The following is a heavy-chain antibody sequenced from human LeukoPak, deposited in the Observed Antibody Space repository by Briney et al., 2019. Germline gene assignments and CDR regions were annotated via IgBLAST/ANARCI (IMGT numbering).Heavy chain of an antibody. CDR1: GFTFDDYA. V-gene: IGHV3-9*01. CDR2: ISWNSGSI. J-gene: IGHJ4*02. CDR3: AKAPSGSYYFFDY. D-gene: IGHD1-26*01. Sequence: GRSLRLSCAASGFTFDDYAMHWVRQAPGKGLEWVSGISWNSGSIGYADSVKGRFTISRDNAKNSLYLQMNSLRAEDTALYYCAKAPSGSYYFFDYWGQGTLVTVSS.